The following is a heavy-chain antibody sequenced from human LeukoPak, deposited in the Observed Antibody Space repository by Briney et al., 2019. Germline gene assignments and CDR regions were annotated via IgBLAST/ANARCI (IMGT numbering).Heavy chain of an antibody. J-gene: IGHJ5*02. Sequence: ASETLSLTCTVSGGSISSYYWSWIRQPAGRGLEWIGRIYTSGSTNYNPSLKSRVTMPVDTSKNQFSLKLSSVTAADTAVYYCARDRNSIFGVVSIYWFDPWGQGTLVTVSS. CDR3: ARDRNSIFGVVSIYWFDP. D-gene: IGHD3-3*01. CDR1: GGSISSYY. CDR2: IYTSGST. V-gene: IGHV4-4*07.